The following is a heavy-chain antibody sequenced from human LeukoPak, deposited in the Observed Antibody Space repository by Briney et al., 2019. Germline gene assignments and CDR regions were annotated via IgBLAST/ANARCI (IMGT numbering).Heavy chain of an antibody. CDR2: INPNSGDT. D-gene: IGHD4-17*01. CDR3: ASATLFSTTVTTFWFDP. CDR1: GYNFNVYY. J-gene: IGHJ5*02. Sequence: GASVKVSCKPSGYNFNVYYIHWVRQAPGHGLEWMGWINPNSGDTKYAQKFQGRVTMTRDTSINTAYMELSRLRSDDTAVYYCASATLFSTTVTTFWFDPWGQGTLVTVSS. V-gene: IGHV1-2*02.